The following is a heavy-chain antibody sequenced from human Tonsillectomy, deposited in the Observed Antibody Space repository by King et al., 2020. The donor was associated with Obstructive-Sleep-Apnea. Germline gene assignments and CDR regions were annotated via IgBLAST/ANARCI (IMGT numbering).Heavy chain of an antibody. V-gene: IGHV3-23*04. J-gene: IGHJ5*02. Sequence: VQLVESGGGLVQPGGSLRLSCAASGFTFSSYAMSWVRQAPGKGLEWVSAISGSGGSTYYADSVKGRFTISRDNSKNTLYLQMNSLRAEDTAVYYRASEFTIFGVVIIDSTYPYNWFDPWGQGTLVTVSS. CDR3: ASEFTIFGVVIIDSTYPYNWFDP. D-gene: IGHD3-3*01. CDR2: ISGSGGST. CDR1: GFTFSSYA.